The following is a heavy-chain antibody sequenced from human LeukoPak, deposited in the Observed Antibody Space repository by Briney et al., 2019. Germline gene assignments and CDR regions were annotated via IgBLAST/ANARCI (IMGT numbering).Heavy chain of an antibody. J-gene: IGHJ4*02. CDR1: GGSITSNF. CDR3: ARATPNWNPPDY. CDR2: IYNSGKT. Sequence: SETLSLTCTVSGGSITSNFWSWIRQPSGKGLEWIGYIYNSGKTSYNPSLKSRATISEDTSKNQFSLKLNSVTAADTAVYYCARATPNWNPPDYWGQGTLVTVSS. D-gene: IGHD1-1*01. V-gene: IGHV4-4*09.